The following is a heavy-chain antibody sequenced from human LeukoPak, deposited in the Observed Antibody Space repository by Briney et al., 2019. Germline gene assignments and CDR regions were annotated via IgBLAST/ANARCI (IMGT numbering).Heavy chain of an antibody. CDR1: GYTFTSYY. CDR2: INPNSDGT. V-gene: IGHV1-2*02. Sequence: ASVKLSCKASGYTFTSYYMHWVRQAPGQGLEWMGWINPNSDGTNYAQKFQGRVTMTRDTSISTAYMELSRLRSDDTAVYYCARAPRYDSSGYSFDYWGQGALVTVSS. CDR3: ARAPRYDSSGYSFDY. D-gene: IGHD3-22*01. J-gene: IGHJ4*02.